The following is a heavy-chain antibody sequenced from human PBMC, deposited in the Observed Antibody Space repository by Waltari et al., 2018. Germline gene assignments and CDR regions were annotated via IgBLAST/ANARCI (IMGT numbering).Heavy chain of an antibody. CDR1: GGTFSSYT. CDR3: ASLDVGIVVARNWFDP. V-gene: IGHV1-69*02. Sequence: QVQLVQSGAEVKKPGSSVKVSCKASGGTFSSYTISWVRQAPGQGLEWMGRIIPILGIANYAQKFQGRVTITADKSTSTAYMELSSLRSEDTAVYYCASLDVGIVVARNWFDPWGQGTLVTVSS. D-gene: IGHD3-22*01. CDR2: IIPILGIA. J-gene: IGHJ5*02.